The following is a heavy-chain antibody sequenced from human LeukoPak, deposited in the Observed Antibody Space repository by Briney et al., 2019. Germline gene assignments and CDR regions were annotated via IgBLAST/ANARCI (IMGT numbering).Heavy chain of an antibody. Sequence: PGGSLRLSGAASGFTFSSYSMNWVRQAPGKGLEWVSSISSSSSYIYYADSVKGRFTISRDNAKNSLYLQMNSLRAEDTAVYYCARDSYYDSSGYYLYYFDYWGQGTLVTVSS. V-gene: IGHV3-21*01. CDR1: GFTFSSYS. CDR2: ISSSSSYI. CDR3: ARDSYYDSSGYYLYYFDY. D-gene: IGHD3-22*01. J-gene: IGHJ4*02.